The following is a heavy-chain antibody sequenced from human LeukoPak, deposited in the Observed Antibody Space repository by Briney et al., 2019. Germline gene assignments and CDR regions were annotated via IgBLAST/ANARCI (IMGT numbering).Heavy chain of an antibody. CDR1: GFTLSSYW. CDR3: ARVQWELRGVGSYFEY. CDR2: IKQDGSEK. D-gene: IGHD1-26*01. J-gene: IGHJ4*02. V-gene: IGHV3-7*01. Sequence: GGSLRLSCVVSGFTLSSYWMSWIRQAPGKGLEWVANIKQDGSEKYYVDSVKGRFTRSRDNAKNSLYLQMNSLRAEDTAVYYCARVQWELRGVGSYFEYWGQGALVTVSS.